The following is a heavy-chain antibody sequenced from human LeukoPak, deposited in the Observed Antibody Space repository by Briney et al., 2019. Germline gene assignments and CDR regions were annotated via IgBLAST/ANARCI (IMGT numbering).Heavy chain of an antibody. CDR3: ARVAAAGGLNWFDP. J-gene: IGHJ5*02. D-gene: IGHD6-13*01. CDR1: GFTFSDYY. CDR2: ISSSSSYT. Sequence: GGSLRLSCAASGFTFSDYYMSWIRQAPGKGLEGVSYISSSSSYTNYADSVKGRFTISRDNAKNSLYLQMNSLRAEDTAVYYCARVAAAGGLNWFDPWGQGTLVTVSS. V-gene: IGHV3-11*06.